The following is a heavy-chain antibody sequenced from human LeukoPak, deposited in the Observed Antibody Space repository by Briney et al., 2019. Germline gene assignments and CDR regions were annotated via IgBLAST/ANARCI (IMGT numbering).Heavy chain of an antibody. D-gene: IGHD1-26*01. J-gene: IGHJ6*02. CDR1: GYTFTSYG. CDR3: VRHIKPAGPWDGMDV. CDR2: ISAYNSNK. Sequence: ASVKVSCKAFGYTFTSYGISWVRQAPGQGLEWVAWISAYNSNKNSAEKFQGRVTMTIDTSTSTAYMELRSLKSDDTAVYYCVRHIKPAGPWDGMDVWGQGTTVIVSS. V-gene: IGHV1-18*04.